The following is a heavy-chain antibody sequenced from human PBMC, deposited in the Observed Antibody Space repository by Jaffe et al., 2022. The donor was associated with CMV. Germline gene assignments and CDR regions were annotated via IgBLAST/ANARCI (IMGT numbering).Heavy chain of an antibody. J-gene: IGHJ4*02. CDR1: GFTFSSYS. D-gene: IGHD3-16*01. V-gene: IGHV3-21*01. CDR3: ARDGSTRSRVPTFFDF. Sequence: EVQLVESGGGLVKSGGSLRLSCAASGFTFSSYSMNWVRQAPGKGLEWVSSLSSSGTYIDYADSVKGRFTISRDSAKNSLYLQMDSLRDEDTAVYYCARDGSTRSRVPTFFDFWGQGALVTVSS. CDR2: LSSSGTYI.